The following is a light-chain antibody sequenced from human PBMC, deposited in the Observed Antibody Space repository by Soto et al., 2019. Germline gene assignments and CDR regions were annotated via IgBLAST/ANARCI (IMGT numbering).Light chain of an antibody. J-gene: IGKJ4*01. CDR3: QQYDDWPRT. V-gene: IGKV3D-15*01. Sequence: EILMTQSPTTLSVSPGERATLSCRASQSVSSNLAWYQQKPGQAPGLLVYDASTRATDIPARFSGNGSGTDFTLTISSLQSEDFAVYYCQQYDDWPRTFGGGTKVEIK. CDR1: QSVSSN. CDR2: DAS.